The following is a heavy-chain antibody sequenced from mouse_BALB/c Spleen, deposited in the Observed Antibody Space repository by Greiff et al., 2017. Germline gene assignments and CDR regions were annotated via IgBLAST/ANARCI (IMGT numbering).Heavy chain of an antibody. CDR2: IWSGGST. CDR3: ARNIYGKRYSCYAMDY. D-gene: IGHD1-1*01. CDR1: GFSFTSYG. V-gene: IGHV2-2*02. J-gene: IGHJ4*01. Sequence: QVQLQQSGPGLVQPSQSLSITCTVSGFSFTSYGVHWVRQSPGKGLEWLGVIWSGGSTDYNAAFISRQGISKDNSKSQVFFKMSSLPANDTAIYYCARNIYGKRYSCYAMDYWGQGTSVTVSS.